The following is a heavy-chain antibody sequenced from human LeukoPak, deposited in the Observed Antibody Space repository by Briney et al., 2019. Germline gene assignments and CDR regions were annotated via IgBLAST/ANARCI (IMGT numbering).Heavy chain of an antibody. CDR3: ATYHCSSTSCYYYYMDV. CDR1: GGTFSSYA. CDR2: ITPIFGTA. Sequence: RASVKVSCKASGGTFSSYAISWVRQAPGQGLEWMRRITPIFGTANYAQKFQGRVTITADKSTSTAYMELSSLRSEDTAVYYCATYHCSSTSCYYYYMDVWGKGTTVTVSS. D-gene: IGHD2-2*01. V-gene: IGHV1-69*06. J-gene: IGHJ6*03.